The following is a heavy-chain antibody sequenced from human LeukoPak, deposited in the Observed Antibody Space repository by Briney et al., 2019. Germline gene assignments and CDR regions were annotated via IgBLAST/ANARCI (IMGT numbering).Heavy chain of an antibody. J-gene: IGHJ2*01. V-gene: IGHV3-30-3*01. Sequence: GGSLRLSCAASGFTFSSYAMHWVRQAPGKGLEWVAVIPYDGSNKYYADSVKGRFTISRDNAKNTLYLQMNSLRVEDTAVYYCAREIVVTREWYFDLWGRGTLVTVAS. D-gene: IGHD2-15*01. CDR3: AREIVVTREWYFDL. CDR2: IPYDGSNK. CDR1: GFTFSSYA.